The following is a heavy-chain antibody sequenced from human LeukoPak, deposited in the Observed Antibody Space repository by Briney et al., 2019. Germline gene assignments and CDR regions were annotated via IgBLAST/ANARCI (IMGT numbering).Heavy chain of an antibody. J-gene: IGHJ4*02. CDR1: GGSFSDYY. Sequence: SETLSLTCAVYGGSFSDYYGSWIRQPPGKGLEWIGEINHSGSTNYNPSLKSRVTISVDTSRNQFSLKLSSVTAADTAVYYCARGIYGDYYFDYWGQGTLVTVSS. V-gene: IGHV4-34*01. D-gene: IGHD4-17*01. CDR3: ARGIYGDYYFDY. CDR2: INHSGST.